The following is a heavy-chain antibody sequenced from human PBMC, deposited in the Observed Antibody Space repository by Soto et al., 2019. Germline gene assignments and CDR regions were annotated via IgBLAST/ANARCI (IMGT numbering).Heavy chain of an antibody. CDR3: GRLWEGLDAFDI. V-gene: IGHV4-59*08. J-gene: IGHJ3*02. CDR1: GGSISSYY. Sequence: PSETLSLTCTVSGGSISSYYWSWIRQPPGKGLEWIGYIYYSGSTNYNPSLKSRVTISVDTSKNQFSLKLSSVTAADTAVYYCGRLWEGLDAFDIWGEGTMVTVSS. D-gene: IGHD1-26*01. CDR2: IYYSGST.